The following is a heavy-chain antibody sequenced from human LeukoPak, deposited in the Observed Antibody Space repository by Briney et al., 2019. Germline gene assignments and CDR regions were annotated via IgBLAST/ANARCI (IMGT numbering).Heavy chain of an antibody. CDR3: ARQGRYYYYYMDV. CDR2: ISDSGGST. V-gene: IGHV3-23*01. D-gene: IGHD1-26*01. CDR1: RFTFSSYV. J-gene: IGHJ6*03. Sequence: GGSLRLSCAASRFTFSSYVMTWVRQAPGKGLEWVSGISDSGGSTYYADSVKGRFTISRDNSKNTLYLQMNSLRAEDTAVYYCARQGRYYYYYMDVWGKGTTVTVSS.